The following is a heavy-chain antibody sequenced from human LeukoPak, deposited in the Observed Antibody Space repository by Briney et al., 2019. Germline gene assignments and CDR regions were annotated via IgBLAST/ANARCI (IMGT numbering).Heavy chain of an antibody. Sequence: SETLSLTCTVSGGSVSSYYWSWIRQPPGKGLEWIGYIFYSGSTNYNPSLKSRVTISVDTSKNQFSLKLSSVTAADTAVYYCARGRKGLALDDAFDIWGQGTMVTVSS. CDR3: ARGRKGLALDDAFDI. D-gene: IGHD3/OR15-3a*01. CDR1: GGSVSSYY. CDR2: IFYSGST. V-gene: IGHV4-59*02. J-gene: IGHJ3*02.